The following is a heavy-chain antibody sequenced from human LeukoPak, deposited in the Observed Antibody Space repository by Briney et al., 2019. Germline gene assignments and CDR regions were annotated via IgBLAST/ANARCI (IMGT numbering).Heavy chain of an antibody. Sequence: PSETLTLTCTVSGGSISSSSYYWGWIRQPPGKGLEWIGSIYYSGSTYYNPSLKSRVTISVDTSKNQFSLKLSSVTAADTAVYYCARHRSDSVVVPAAIGYWGQGTLVTVSS. CDR3: ARHRSDSVVVPAAIGY. D-gene: IGHD2-2*01. CDR2: IYYSGST. J-gene: IGHJ4*02. V-gene: IGHV4-39*01. CDR1: GGSISSSSYY.